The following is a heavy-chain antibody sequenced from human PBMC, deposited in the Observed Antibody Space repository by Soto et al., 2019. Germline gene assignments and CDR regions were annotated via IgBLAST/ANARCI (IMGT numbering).Heavy chain of an antibody. CDR1: GYTFASYY. CDR2: INPSGGST. V-gene: IGHV1-46*03. J-gene: IGHJ6*03. CDR3: ARDLGVPASIYYYYMDV. Sequence: ASVKVSCKASGYTFASYYMHWVRQAPGQGLEWMGIINPSGGSTSYAQKFQGRVTMTRDTSTSTVYMELSSLRSEDTAVYYCARDLGVPASIYYYYMDVWGKGTTVTVSS. D-gene: IGHD2-2*01.